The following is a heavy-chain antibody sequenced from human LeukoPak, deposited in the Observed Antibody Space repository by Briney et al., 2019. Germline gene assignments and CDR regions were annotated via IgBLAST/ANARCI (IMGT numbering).Heavy chain of an antibody. J-gene: IGHJ6*02. V-gene: IGHV1-2*04. CDR3: ARAPPYYYGMDV. CDR1: GYTFTSYG. Sequence: ASVKVSCKASGYTFTSYGISWVRQAPGQGLEWMGWINPNSGGTNYAQKFQGWVTMTRDTSISTAYMELSRLRSDDTAVYYCARAPPYYYGMDVWGQGTTVTVSS. CDR2: INPNSGGT.